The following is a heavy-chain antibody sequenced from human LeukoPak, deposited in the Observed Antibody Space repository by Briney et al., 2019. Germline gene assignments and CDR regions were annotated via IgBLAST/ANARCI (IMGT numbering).Heavy chain of an antibody. J-gene: IGHJ5*02. CDR3: ARAFRSFGWSPKPWFDP. V-gene: IGHV1-2*02. CDR1: GYTFTGYY. D-gene: IGHD3-3*01. CDR2: INPNSGGT. Sequence: GASVKVSCKASGYTFTGYYMHWVRQAPGQGLEWTGWINPNSGGTNYAQKFQGRVTMTRDTSISTAYMELSRLRSDDTAVYYCARAFRSFGWSPKPWFDPWGQGTLVTVSS.